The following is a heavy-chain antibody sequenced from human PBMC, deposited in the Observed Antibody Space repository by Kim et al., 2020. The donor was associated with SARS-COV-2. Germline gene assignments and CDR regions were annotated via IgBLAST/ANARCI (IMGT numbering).Heavy chain of an antibody. D-gene: IGHD1-1*01. J-gene: IGHJ3*01. CDR3: AREGQSSGRAGSFDV. Sequence: DSVKGRFTITRDNPNNIMFLQLDSLRTEDTAVYYCAREGQSSGRAGSFDVWGQGTLVTVSS. V-gene: IGHV3-21*06.